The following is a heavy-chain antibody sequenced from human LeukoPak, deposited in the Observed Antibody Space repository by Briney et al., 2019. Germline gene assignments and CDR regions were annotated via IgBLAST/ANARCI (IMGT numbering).Heavy chain of an antibody. CDR2: ISGGGST. CDR1: GFTLSSYA. D-gene: IGHD1-26*01. V-gene: IGHV3-23*01. J-gene: IGHJ3*02. CDR3: AKSRWETYAVRAFDI. Sequence: GGSLRLSCAASGFTLSSYAMSWVRQAPGKGLEWVSAISGGGSTYNADSVKGRFTISRDNSKNALYLQMNSLRAEDTAVYYCAKSRWETYAVRAFDIWGQGTMVTVSS.